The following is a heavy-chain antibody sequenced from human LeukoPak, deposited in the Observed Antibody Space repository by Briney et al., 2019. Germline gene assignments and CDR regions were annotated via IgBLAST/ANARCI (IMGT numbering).Heavy chain of an antibody. J-gene: IGHJ5*02. D-gene: IGHD3-10*01. CDR1: GYTFTSYD. V-gene: IGHV1-8*02. Sequence: ASVKVSCKASGYTFTSYDINWVRQATGQGLEWMGWMNPNSGNTVYAQKFQGRVTMTRNTSISTAYMELSSLRSEDTAVYYCARDKLSGENWFDPWGQGTLVTVSS. CDR3: ARDKLSGENWFDP. CDR2: MNPNSGNT.